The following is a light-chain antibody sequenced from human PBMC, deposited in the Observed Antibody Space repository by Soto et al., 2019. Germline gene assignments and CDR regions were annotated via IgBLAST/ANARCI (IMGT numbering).Light chain of an antibody. J-gene: IGLJ2*01. CDR3: SSYTSSSTVI. CDR2: DVS. Sequence: QSVLTQPASVSGSPGQSITISCTGTSSDLRGYNPVSWYQQHPGRAPKLMIYDVSNRPSGVSNRFSGSKSANSASLTISGLQAEDEADYYCSSYTSSSTVIFGGGTKLTVL. V-gene: IGLV2-14*01. CDR1: SSDLRGYNP.